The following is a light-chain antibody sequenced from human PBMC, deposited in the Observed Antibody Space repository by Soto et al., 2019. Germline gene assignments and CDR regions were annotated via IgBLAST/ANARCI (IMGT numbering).Light chain of an antibody. CDR3: QQYGSSPPYT. CDR2: GAS. CDR1: QSVSSSY. Sequence: IVLTQSPGTLSLSPGERATLSCRASQSVSSSYLAWYQQKPGQAPRLLIYGASSRATGIPDRFSGSGSGTDFTLTICRLEPEDFAVYYCQQYGSSPPYTFGQGTKLEIK. J-gene: IGKJ2*01. V-gene: IGKV3-20*01.